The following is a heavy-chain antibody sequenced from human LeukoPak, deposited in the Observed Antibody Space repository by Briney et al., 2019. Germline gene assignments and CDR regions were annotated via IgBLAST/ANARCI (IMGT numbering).Heavy chain of an antibody. CDR2: IKQDGSEK. V-gene: IGHV3-7*01. Sequence: PGGSLRLSCAASGFTFSSYWMSWVRQAPGKGLEWVANIKQDGSEKYYVDSVKGRFTISRDNAKNSLYLQMNSLRAEDTAVYYCARKTGTTFFVSLYYYYGMDVWGQGTTVTVSS. CDR3: ARKTGTTFFVSLYYYYGMDV. CDR1: GFTFSSYW. D-gene: IGHD1-7*01. J-gene: IGHJ6*02.